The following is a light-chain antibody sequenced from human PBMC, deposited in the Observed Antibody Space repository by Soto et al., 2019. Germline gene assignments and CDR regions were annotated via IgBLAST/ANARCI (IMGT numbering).Light chain of an antibody. V-gene: IGLV2-8*01. CDR2: EVS. J-gene: IGLJ2*01. CDR1: SSDVGGYNY. Sequence: QSALTQPPSASGSPGQSVTISCTGTSSDVGGYNYVSWYQQHPGKAPKLMIYEVSKQPSGVPDRFSGSKSGNTASLTVSGLQAEDEADYYCSSYAGSNNFGVFGGGTQLTVL. CDR3: SSYAGSNNFGV.